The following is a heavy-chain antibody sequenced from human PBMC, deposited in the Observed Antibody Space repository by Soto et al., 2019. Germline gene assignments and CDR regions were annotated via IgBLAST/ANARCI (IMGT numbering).Heavy chain of an antibody. J-gene: IGHJ6*02. CDR2: ISNNGNT. D-gene: IGHD2-15*01. V-gene: IGHV4-4*07. CDR1: GGSISSYR. Sequence: SETLSLTCTVSGGSISSYRWSWIRQPAWKGLEWIGRISNNGNTQYNPSLKSRVTVSVDTSRNQFFLKLSSVTAADTAVYYCARDGGYCSGGSCYSHYYYGMDVWGQGTTVTVSS. CDR3: ARDGGYCSGGSCYSHYYYGMDV.